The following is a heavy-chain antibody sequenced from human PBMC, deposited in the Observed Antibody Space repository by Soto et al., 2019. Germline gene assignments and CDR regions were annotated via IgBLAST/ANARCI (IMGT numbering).Heavy chain of an antibody. D-gene: IGHD1-26*01. Sequence: VQLVESGGGLVQPGRSLRLSCAASGFTFDDYAMHWVRQAPGKGLEWVSGISWNSGSIGYADSVKGRFTISRDNAKNSLYLQMNSLRAEDTALYYCAKDNLGADYFDYWGQGTLVTVSS. J-gene: IGHJ4*02. CDR1: GFTFDDYA. CDR3: AKDNLGADYFDY. CDR2: ISWNSGSI. V-gene: IGHV3-9*01.